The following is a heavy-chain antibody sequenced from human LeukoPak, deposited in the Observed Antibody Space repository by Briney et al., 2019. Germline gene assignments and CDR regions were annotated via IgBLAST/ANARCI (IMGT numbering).Heavy chain of an antibody. D-gene: IGHD3-10*01. CDR1: GGSFSGYY. CDR2: INHSGST. V-gene: IGHV4-34*01. Sequence: SETLSLTCAVYGGSFSGYYWSWTRQPPGKGLEWIGEINHSGSTNYNPSLKSRVTISVDTSKNQFSLKLSSVTAADTAVYYCARGGDYYGSGSYLVPYWGQGTLVTVSS. J-gene: IGHJ4*02. CDR3: ARGGDYYGSGSYLVPY.